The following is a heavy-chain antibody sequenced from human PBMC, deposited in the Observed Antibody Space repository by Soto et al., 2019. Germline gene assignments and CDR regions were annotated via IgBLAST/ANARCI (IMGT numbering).Heavy chain of an antibody. CDR1: GYTFTSYD. J-gene: IGHJ6*02. CDR2: MNPNSGNT. V-gene: IGHV1-8*01. CDR3: ARRGYSSSWYYYYYYGMDV. Sequence: QVQLVQSGAEVKKPGASVKVSCKASGYTFTSYDINWVRQATGQGLEWMGWMNPNSGNTGYAQKFQGRVTMTRNTAKSTADMELSSLRSEDTAVYYWARRGYSSSWYYYYYYGMDVWGQGTTVTVSS. D-gene: IGHD6-13*01.